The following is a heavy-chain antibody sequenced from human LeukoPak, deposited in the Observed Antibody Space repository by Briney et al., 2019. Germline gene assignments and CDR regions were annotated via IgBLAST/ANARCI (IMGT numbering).Heavy chain of an antibody. CDR2: IGTAGDP. Sequence: GGSLRLSCAASGFTFSSYDMHWVRHATGKGLEWVSAIGTAGDPYYPGSVKGRFTISRENAKNSLYLQMNSLRAGDTAVYYCARALRVRGVMSGAFDIWGQGTMVTVSS. CDR1: GFTFSSYD. D-gene: IGHD3-10*01. J-gene: IGHJ3*02. V-gene: IGHV3-13*05. CDR3: ARALRVRGVMSGAFDI.